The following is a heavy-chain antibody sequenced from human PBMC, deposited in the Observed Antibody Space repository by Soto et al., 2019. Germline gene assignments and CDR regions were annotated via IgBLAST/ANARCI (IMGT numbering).Heavy chain of an antibody. J-gene: IGHJ4*02. CDR3: AKEIMRVFEI. D-gene: IGHD2-8*01. CDR2: IFFSGGT. CDR1: GGSITRGGYK. V-gene: IGHV4-31*03. Sequence: QVQLHESGPGLVKPSQTLSLTCTVSGGSITRGGYKWSWIRQPPGRGLEWIGNIFFSGGTVYYPSINMRATISIGTAKNPFSLKVTSVTAADTVVYFCAKEIMRVFEIWGQGILFTVSS.